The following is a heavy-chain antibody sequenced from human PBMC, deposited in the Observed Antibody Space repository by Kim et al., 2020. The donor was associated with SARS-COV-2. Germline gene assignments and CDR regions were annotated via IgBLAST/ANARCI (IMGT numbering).Heavy chain of an antibody. CDR2: INHSGST. Sequence: SETLSLTCAVYGGSFSGYYWSWIRQPPGKGLEWIGEINHSGSTNYNPSLKSRVTISVDTSKNQFSLKLSSVTAADTAVYYCARGHLFYDFWSGYPGAWFDPWGQGTLVTVSS. V-gene: IGHV4-34*01. J-gene: IGHJ5*02. D-gene: IGHD3-3*01. CDR1: GGSFSGYY. CDR3: ARGHLFYDFWSGYPGAWFDP.